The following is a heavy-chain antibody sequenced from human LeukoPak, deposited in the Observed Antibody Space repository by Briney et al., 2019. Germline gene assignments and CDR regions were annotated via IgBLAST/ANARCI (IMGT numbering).Heavy chain of an antibody. Sequence: PSETLSLTCAVYGGSFSGYYWSWIRQPPGMGLEWIGQIYHSGDTKYNGSLKSRVTISVDTSKNQFSLKLSSVTAADTAVYYCARQRYCHSTSCYFDYWGQGTLVTVSS. CDR3: ARQRYCHSTSCYFDY. CDR1: GGSFSGYY. J-gene: IGHJ4*02. D-gene: IGHD2-2*01. CDR2: IYHSGDT. V-gene: IGHV4-34*01.